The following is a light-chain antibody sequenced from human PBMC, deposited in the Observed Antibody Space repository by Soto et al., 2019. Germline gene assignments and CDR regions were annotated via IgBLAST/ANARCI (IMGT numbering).Light chain of an antibody. V-gene: IGKV3-20*01. CDR2: AVS. CDR3: QQYGRSPFT. Sequence: EIVLTQSPGTLSLSPGERATLFCRASQSLGGTYLAWYQQKPGQAPRLLIYAVSSRATGIPDRFSGSESGTDFTLTISRLEPEDFAVYSCQQYGRSPFTFGPGTKVDIK. CDR1: QSLGGTY. J-gene: IGKJ3*01.